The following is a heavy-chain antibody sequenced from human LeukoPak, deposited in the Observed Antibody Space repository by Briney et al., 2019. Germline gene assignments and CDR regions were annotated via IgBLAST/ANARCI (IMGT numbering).Heavy chain of an antibody. CDR3: ARDSSGWRNWFDP. CDR1: GFTFNNYA. CDR2: ISSSSSYI. V-gene: IGHV3-21*01. J-gene: IGHJ5*02. D-gene: IGHD6-19*01. Sequence: GGSPRLSCAASGFTFNNYAMSWVRQAPGKGLEWVSSISSSSSYIYYADSVKGRFTISRDNAKNSLYLQMNSLRAEDTAVYYCARDSSGWRNWFDPWGQGTLVTVSS.